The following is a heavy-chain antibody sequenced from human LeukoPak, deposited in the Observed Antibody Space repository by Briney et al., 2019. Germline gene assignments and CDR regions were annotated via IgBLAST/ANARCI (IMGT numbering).Heavy chain of an antibody. CDR2: IWFDGNNK. J-gene: IGHJ4*02. D-gene: IGHD1-26*01. CDR1: GFSFSTYG. CDR3: TDGISGVYRADPDH. Sequence: GGSLRHSCAASGFSFSTYGIHWVRQAPGKGLEWVAVIWFDGNNKYYADSVKGRFTISRDNSKSTLYLEMNSLKTEDTAVYFCTDGISGVYRADPDHWGQGTPVTVSS. V-gene: IGHV3-33*01.